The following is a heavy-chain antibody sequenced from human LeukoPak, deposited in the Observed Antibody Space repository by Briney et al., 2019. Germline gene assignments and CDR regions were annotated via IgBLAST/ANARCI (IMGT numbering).Heavy chain of an antibody. V-gene: IGHV3-7*01. J-gene: IGHJ4*02. CDR1: GFAFSSYW. Sequence: GGSLRLSCAASGFAFSSYWMTWVRQAPGKGLEWVANIKPDGRGKNYVDSVKGRFTISRDNAKNSLYLQMKVLRVEDTAVYYCSSQPAELDLDCWGQGTLVTVSS. D-gene: IGHD1-26*01. CDR3: SSQPAELDLDC. CDR2: IKPDGRGK.